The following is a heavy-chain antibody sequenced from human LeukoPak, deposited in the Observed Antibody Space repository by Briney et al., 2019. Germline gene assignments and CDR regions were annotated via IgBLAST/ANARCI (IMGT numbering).Heavy chain of an antibody. Sequence: GASVKVSCKVSGYTLTELSMHWVRQAPGKGLEWMGGFDPEDGETIYAQKFQGRVTMTEDTSTDTAYMELSGLRSEDTAVYYCATSRSGQWLTHDAFDIWGQGTMVTVSS. CDR3: ATSRSGQWLTHDAFDI. CDR2: FDPEDGET. D-gene: IGHD6-19*01. CDR1: GYTLTELS. J-gene: IGHJ3*02. V-gene: IGHV1-24*01.